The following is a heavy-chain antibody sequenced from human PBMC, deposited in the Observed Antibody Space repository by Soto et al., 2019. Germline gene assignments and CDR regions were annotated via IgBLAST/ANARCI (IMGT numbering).Heavy chain of an antibody. CDR2: IYSDDSVT. D-gene: IGHD2-15*01. J-gene: IGHJ5*02. CDR3: ARSRGGGRYQWLDL. V-gene: IGHV5-51*01. Sequence: GESLKISCKGSENTFSSYWIAWVRQLPGKGLECMGIIYSDDSVTRYSPTFQVQVTISADKSITTAYPEWSSLRASATALYYCARSRGGGRYQWLDLWGQGTEVGVSS. CDR1: ENTFSSYW.